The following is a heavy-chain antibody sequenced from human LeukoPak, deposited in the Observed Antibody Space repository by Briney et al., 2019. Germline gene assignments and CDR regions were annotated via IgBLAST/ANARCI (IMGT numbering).Heavy chain of an antibody. D-gene: IGHD1-14*01. CDR2: IAYDGSRA. CDR3: TRYNNDHFDY. Sequence: GGSLRLSCAGSGFTFGGDGMHWFRQTPGKGLEWVAVIAYDGSRAFYADSVKGRFTISRDNSKNTTSVQMDDLRAEDTAVYYCTRYNNDHFDYWGQGTLVTVSS. V-gene: IGHV3-33*01. CDR1: GFTFGGDG. J-gene: IGHJ4*02.